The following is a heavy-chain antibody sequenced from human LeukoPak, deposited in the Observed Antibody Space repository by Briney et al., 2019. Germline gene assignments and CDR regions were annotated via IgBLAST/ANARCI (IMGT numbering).Heavy chain of an antibody. Sequence: GGSVRLSCAASGFTFSSYGMHWVRQAPGKGLEWVAFIRYDGSNKYYADSVKGRFTISRDNSKNTLYLQMNSLRAEDTAVYYCAKAQGGLQGAFDIWGQGTMVTVSS. CDR3: AKAQGGLQGAFDI. V-gene: IGHV3-30*02. CDR1: GFTFSSYG. D-gene: IGHD4-11*01. J-gene: IGHJ3*02. CDR2: IRYDGSNK.